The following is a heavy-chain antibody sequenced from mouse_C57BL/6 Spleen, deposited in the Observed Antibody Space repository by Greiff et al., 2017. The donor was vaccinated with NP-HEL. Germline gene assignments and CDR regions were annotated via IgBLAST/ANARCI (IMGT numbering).Heavy chain of an antibody. D-gene: IGHD1-1*01. Sequence: VQLQQSGAELVKPGASVKLSCKASGYTFTSYWMQWVKQRPGQGLEWIGEIDPSDSYTNYNQKFKGKATLTVDTSSSTAYMQLSSLTSEDSAVYYCARGVLRRGWYFDVWGTGTTVTVSS. J-gene: IGHJ1*03. CDR3: ARGVLRRGWYFDV. CDR1: GYTFTSYW. CDR2: IDPSDSYT. V-gene: IGHV1-50*01.